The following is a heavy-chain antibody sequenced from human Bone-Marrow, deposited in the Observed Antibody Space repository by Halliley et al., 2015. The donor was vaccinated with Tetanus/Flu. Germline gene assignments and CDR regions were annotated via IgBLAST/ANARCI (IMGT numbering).Heavy chain of an antibody. CDR2: ISSSSSHI. D-gene: IGHD6-13*01. V-gene: IGHV3-21*01. J-gene: IGHJ4*02. CDR1: GFTFSSYS. Sequence: SLRLSCAASGFTFSSYSMNWVRQAPGRGLEWVSSISSSSSHIYYGDSVKGRFTYYADSVKGRFTISRDDAKNSLYLQMNSLGAEDTAVYYCARDSGQQLTDYWGQGTLVTVSS. CDR3: ARDSGQQLTDY.